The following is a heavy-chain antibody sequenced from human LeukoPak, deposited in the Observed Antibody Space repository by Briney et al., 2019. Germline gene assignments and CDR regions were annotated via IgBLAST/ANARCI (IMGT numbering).Heavy chain of an antibody. Sequence: GASVKVSCKASGYTFTGYYMHWVRPAPGQGLEWMGWINPNSGGTNYAQKFQGWVTMTRDTSISTAYMELSRLRSDDTAVYYCARALLGAVADPSLGMDVWGKGPTVTVSS. CDR1: GYTFTGYY. J-gene: IGHJ6*04. D-gene: IGHD6-19*01. V-gene: IGHV1-2*04. CDR2: INPNSGGT. CDR3: ARALLGAVADPSLGMDV.